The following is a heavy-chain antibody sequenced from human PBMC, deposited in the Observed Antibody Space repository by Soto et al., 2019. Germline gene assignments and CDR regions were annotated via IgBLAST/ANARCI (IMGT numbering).Heavy chain of an antibody. CDR3: ARDIWFGESNFDY. Sequence: QVQLVESGGGVVQPGRSLRLSCAASGFTFSSYAMHWVRQAPGNGLEWVAVISYDGSNKYYADSVKGRFTISRDNSKNTLYLQMNRLRAEDTAVYYCARDIWFGESNFDYWGQGTLVTVSS. CDR1: GFTFSSYA. CDR2: ISYDGSNK. V-gene: IGHV3-30-3*01. J-gene: IGHJ4*02. D-gene: IGHD3-10*01.